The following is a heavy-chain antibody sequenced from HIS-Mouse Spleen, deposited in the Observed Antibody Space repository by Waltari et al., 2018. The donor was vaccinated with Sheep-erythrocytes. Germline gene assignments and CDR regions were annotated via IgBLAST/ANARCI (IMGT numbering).Heavy chain of an antibody. CDR2: VNANSGGT. CDR3: ARDRGGAFDI. J-gene: IGHJ3*02. D-gene: IGHD3-10*01. V-gene: IGHV1-2*02. CDR1: GYTFTGYY. Sequence: QVQLVQSGAEVKKPGASVKVSCKASGYTFTGYYMHWVRQAPGQGLEWRGWVNANSGGTNYAQKFQGRVTMTRDTSISTAYMELSRLRSDDTAVYYCARDRGGAFDIWGQGTMVTVSS.